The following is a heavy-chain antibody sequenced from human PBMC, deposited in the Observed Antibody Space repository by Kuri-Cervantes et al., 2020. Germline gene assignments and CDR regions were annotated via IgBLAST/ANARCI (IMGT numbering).Heavy chain of an antibody. V-gene: IGHV3-33*03. Sequence: GGSLRLSCAASGFTFSSYGMHWVRQAPGKGLGWVAVIWYDVSNKYYADSVKGRFTISRDNAKNSLYLQMNSLRAEDTAVYYCARRGVRNWYFDLWGRGTLVTVSS. J-gene: IGHJ2*01. CDR1: GFTFSSYG. D-gene: IGHD3-10*01. CDR2: IWYDVSNK. CDR3: ARRGVRNWYFDL.